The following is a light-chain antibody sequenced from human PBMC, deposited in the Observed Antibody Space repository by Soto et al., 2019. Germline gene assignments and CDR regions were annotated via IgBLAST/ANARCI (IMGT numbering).Light chain of an antibody. Sequence: QSVLTQPASVSGSPGQSIAISCTGTSSDVGGYSYVSWYQQQPGKAPKLVISDVSNRPSGVSDRFSGSKSGNTASLTITGLQTEDEAESSCASYTTSSTYVFGTGTKVTV. J-gene: IGLJ1*01. V-gene: IGLV2-14*01. CDR3: ASYTTSSTYV. CDR2: DVS. CDR1: SSDVGGYSY.